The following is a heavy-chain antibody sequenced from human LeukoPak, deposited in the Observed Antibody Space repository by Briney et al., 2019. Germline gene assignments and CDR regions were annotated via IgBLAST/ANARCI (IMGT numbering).Heavy chain of an antibody. V-gene: IGHV1-8*03. J-gene: IGHJ3*02. CDR1: GYTFTSYD. CDR3: ARSCSGGSCYVGLRGAFDI. D-gene: IGHD2-15*01. CDR2: MNPNSGNT. Sequence: GASVKVSCKASGYTFTSYDINWVRQATGQGLEWMGWMNPNSGNTGYAQKFQGRVTITRNTSISTAYMELGSLRSEDTAVYYCARSCSGGSCYVGLRGAFDIWGQGTMVTVSS.